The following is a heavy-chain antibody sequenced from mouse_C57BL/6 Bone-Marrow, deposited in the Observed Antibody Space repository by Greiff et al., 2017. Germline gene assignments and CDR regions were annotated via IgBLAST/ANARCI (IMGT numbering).Heavy chain of an antibody. V-gene: IGHV5-15*01. D-gene: IGHD4-1*01. J-gene: IGHJ3*01. CDR2: ISNLAYSI. CDR1: GFTFSDYG. Sequence: EVKLVESGGGLVQPGGSLKLSCAASGFTFSDYGMAWVRQAPRKGPEWVAFISNLAYSIYYADTVTGRFTISRENAKNTLYLEMSSLRSEDTAMYYCARMANWDGSFAYWGQGTLGTVSA. CDR3: ARMANWDGSFAY.